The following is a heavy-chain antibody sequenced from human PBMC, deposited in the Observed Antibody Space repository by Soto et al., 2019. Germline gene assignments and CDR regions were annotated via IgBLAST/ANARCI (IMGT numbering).Heavy chain of an antibody. CDR2: IIPIFGTA. CDR3: ASSFTSSQWRYGMDV. V-gene: IGHV1-69*13. CDR1: GGTFSSYA. J-gene: IGHJ6*02. Sequence: GASVKVSCKASGGTFSSYAISWVRQAPGQGLEWMGGIIPIFGTANYAQKFQGRVTITADASTSTAYMELSSLRSDDTAVYYCASSFTSSQWRYGMDVWGQGTTVTVAS. D-gene: IGHD2-2*01.